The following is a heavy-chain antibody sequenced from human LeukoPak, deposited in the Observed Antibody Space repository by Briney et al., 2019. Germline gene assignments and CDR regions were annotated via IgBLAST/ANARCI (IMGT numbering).Heavy chain of an antibody. D-gene: IGHD6-19*01. J-gene: IGHJ4*02. CDR2: INPNSGGT. V-gene: IGHV1-2*02. Sequence: ASVKVSCRASGYTFTGYYLHWVRQAPGQGLEWMGWINPNSGGTNYAQKFQGRVTMTRDTSISTAYMGLSSLASDDTALYYCATDGAVAGTAYPEYWGQGTLVTVSS. CDR1: GYTFTGYY. CDR3: ATDGAVAGTAYPEY.